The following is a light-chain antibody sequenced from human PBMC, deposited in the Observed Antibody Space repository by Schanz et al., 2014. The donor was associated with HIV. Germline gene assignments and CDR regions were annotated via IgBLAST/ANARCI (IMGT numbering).Light chain of an antibody. CDR2: WAS. Sequence: DIVMTQSPDSLAVSLGERATINCKSSQSVFYNSRNQNSLAWYQQKPGQPPKLLIYWASTRESGVPDRFSGSGSGTDFTLTISSLQAEDVAVYYCQQYYSTPLQVTFGGGTKVDIK. CDR1: QSVFYNSRNQNS. CDR3: QQYYSTPLQVT. V-gene: IGKV4-1*01. J-gene: IGKJ4*01.